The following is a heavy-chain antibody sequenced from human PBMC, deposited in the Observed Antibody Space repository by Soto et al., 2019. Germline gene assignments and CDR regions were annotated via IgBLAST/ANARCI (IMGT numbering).Heavy chain of an antibody. CDR2: IYYSGST. J-gene: IGHJ4*02. CDR3: ARRPYYYDSSGYYDY. CDR1: GGSVSSGSYY. V-gene: IGHV4-61*01. Sequence: PSETLSLTCTVSGGSVSSGSYYWSWIRQPPGKGLEWIGYIYYSGSTNYNPPLKSRVTISVDTSKNQFSLKLSSVTAADTAVYYCARRPYYYDSSGYYDYWGQGTLVTVSS. D-gene: IGHD3-22*01.